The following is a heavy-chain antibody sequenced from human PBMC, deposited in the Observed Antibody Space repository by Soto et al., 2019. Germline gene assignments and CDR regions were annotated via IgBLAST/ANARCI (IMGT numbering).Heavy chain of an antibody. CDR1: GFTFSSYA. Sequence: VGSLRLSCAASGFTFSSYAMHWVRQAPGKGLEWVAVISYDGSNKYYADSVKGRFTISRDNSKNTLYLQMNSLRAEDTAVYYCARAMVRGVIIPNCYYGMDVWGQGTTVTVSS. CDR2: ISYDGSNK. D-gene: IGHD3-10*01. J-gene: IGHJ6*02. CDR3: ARAMVRGVIIPNCYYGMDV. V-gene: IGHV3-30-3*01.